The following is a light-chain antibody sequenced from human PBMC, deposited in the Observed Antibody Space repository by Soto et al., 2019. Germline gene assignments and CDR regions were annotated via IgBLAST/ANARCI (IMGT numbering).Light chain of an antibody. CDR1: SSNIGSFYD. V-gene: IGLV1-40*01. CDR3: QSYDNSLSHVV. J-gene: IGLJ2*01. CDR2: GDN. Sequence: QAVVTQPPSVSGAPGQRVTIPCTGSSSNIGSFYDVHWYQQLPGTVPKLLIYGDNNRPSGLPDRFSGSKSGTSASLAITGLQADDEADYYCQSYDNSLSHVVFGGGTKLTVL.